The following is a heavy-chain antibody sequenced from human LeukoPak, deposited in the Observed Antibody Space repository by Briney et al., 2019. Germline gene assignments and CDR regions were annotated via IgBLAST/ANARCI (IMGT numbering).Heavy chain of an antibody. V-gene: IGHV1-3*01. CDR1: GYTFTSYA. J-gene: IGHJ6*03. CDR2: INAGNGNT. Sequence: ASVKVSCKASGYTFTSYAMHWVRQAPGQRLEWMGWINAGNGNTKYSQKFQGRVTITRDTSASTAYMELSSLRSEDTAVYYCARVVTIFGAYYMDVWGKGTTVTVSS. D-gene: IGHD3-3*01. CDR3: ARVVTIFGAYYMDV.